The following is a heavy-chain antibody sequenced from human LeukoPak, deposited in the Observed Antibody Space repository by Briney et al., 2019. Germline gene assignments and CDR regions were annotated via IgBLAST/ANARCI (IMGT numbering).Heavy chain of an antibody. CDR2: INPGGGST. CDR1: GYTFTSYY. D-gene: IGHD1-7*01. Sequence: ASVKVSCKASGYTFTSYYMHWVRQAPGQGLEWMGIINPGGGSTSYAQKFQGRVTMTRDTSTSTVYMELSSLRSEDTAVYYCARAFGTRWFDPWGQGTLVTVSS. CDR3: ARAFGTRWFDP. V-gene: IGHV1-46*01. J-gene: IGHJ5*02.